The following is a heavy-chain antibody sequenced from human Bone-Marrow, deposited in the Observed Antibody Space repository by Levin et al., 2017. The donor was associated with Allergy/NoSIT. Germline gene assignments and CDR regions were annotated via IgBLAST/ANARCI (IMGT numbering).Heavy chain of an antibody. CDR2: IWNDGSKQ. V-gene: IGHV3-33*01. CDR1: GFTFSTYG. J-gene: IGHJ4*02. D-gene: IGHD2-15*01. Sequence: GGSLRLSCVGSGFTFSTYGIHWVRQAPGKGLEWVTLIWNDGSKQYYADSVKGRFTVSRDNSKNTVYLQMNSLRAEDTGLYYCARDIGHCSTGTCYSESHFDYWGQGTLVTVSS. CDR3: ARDIGHCSTGTCYSESHFDY.